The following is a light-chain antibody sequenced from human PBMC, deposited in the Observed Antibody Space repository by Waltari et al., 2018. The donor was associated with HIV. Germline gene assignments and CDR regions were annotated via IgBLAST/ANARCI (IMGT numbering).Light chain of an antibody. Sequence: QSALPHPASVSGSPGQSITISCSGTSSAISPYNFFPWYQKHPDKAPKPLIYDVDTRPSGVPRRFSGSKSGDTASLTISAIQADDEADYFCSSYTTTNTVVFGGGTKVSVL. J-gene: IGLJ2*01. CDR3: SSYTTTNTVV. CDR2: DVD. V-gene: IGLV2-14*03. CDR1: SSAISPYNF.